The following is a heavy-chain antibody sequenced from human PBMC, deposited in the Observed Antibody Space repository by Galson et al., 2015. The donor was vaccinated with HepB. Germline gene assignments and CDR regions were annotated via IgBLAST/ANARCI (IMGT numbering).Heavy chain of an antibody. CDR2: IWFDGNNK. J-gene: IGHJ6*02. V-gene: IGHV3-33*01. D-gene: IGHD4-11*01. CDR1: GFTFTNYG. Sequence: SLRLSCAASGFTFTNYGMHWVRQAPGKGLEWVSIIWFDGNNKDYADSVKGRFTISRDNSRNTVYLQMNSLRAEDTAVYYCARGSTVTHGYYYYGVDVWGQGTTVTVSS. CDR3: ARGSTVTHGYYYYGVDV.